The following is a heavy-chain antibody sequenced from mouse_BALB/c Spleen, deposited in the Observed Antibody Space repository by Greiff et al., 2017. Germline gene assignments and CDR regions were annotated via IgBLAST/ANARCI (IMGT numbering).Heavy chain of an antibody. CDR1: GFTFSSFG. J-gene: IGHJ1*01. D-gene: IGHD2-4*01. CDR2: ISSGSSTI. Sequence: EVKLVESGGGLVQPGGSRKLSCAASGFTFSSFGMHWVRQAPEKGLEWVAYISSGSSTIYYADTVKGRFTISRDNPKNTLFLQMTSLRSEDTAMYYCAREGDYDYDGPLYWYFDVWGAGTTVTVSS. CDR3: AREGDYDYDGPLYWYFDV. V-gene: IGHV5-17*02.